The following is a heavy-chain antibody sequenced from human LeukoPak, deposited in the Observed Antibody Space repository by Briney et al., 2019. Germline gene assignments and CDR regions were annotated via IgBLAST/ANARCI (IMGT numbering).Heavy chain of an antibody. V-gene: IGHV3-30*04. J-gene: IGHJ4*02. Sequence: GGSLRLSCAAAGFTLNNRAMHWVRQAPGKGLEWVAVISYHGDDKYYADSVKGRFTISRDNSKNTLDLQMNSLGGEDTAVYYCARDLQGLPDYWGQGTLVTVSS. D-gene: IGHD6-19*01. CDR3: ARDLQGLPDY. CDR1: GFTLNNRA. CDR2: ISYHGDDK.